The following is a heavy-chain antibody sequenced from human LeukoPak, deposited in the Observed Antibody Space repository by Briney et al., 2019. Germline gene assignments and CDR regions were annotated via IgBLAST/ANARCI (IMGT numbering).Heavy chain of an antibody. D-gene: IGHD6-6*01. CDR2: IWYDGSNK. CDR3: AKDSEYSSSPGDY. CDR1: GFTSSSYG. J-gene: IGHJ4*02. Sequence: GRSLRLSCAASGFTSSSYGMHWVRQAPGKGLEWVAVIWYDGSNKYYADSVKGRFTISRDNSKNTLYLQMNSLRAEDTAVYYCAKDSEYSSSPGDYWGQGTLVTVSS. V-gene: IGHV3-33*06.